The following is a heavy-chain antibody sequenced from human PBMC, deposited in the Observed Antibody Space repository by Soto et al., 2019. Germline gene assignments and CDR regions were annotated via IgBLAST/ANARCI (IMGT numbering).Heavy chain of an antibody. V-gene: IGHV4-31*03. CDR2: IYYSGST. CDR1: GGSIRSSSYY. J-gene: IGHJ6*02. CDR3: AREDRDYDSSYYYGMDV. D-gene: IGHD3-22*01. Sequence: SETLSLTCTVSGGSIRSSSYYWGWIRQPPGKGLEWIGYIYYSGSTYYNPSLKSRVTISVDTSKNQFSLKLSSVTAADTAVYYCAREDRDYDSSYYYGMDVWGQGTTVTVSS.